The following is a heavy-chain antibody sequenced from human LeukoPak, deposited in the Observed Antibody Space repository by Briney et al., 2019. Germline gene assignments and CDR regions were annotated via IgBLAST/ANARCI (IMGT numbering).Heavy chain of an antibody. V-gene: IGHV4-38-2*02. J-gene: IGHJ4*02. CDR1: GYSISSGYY. Sequence: PSETLSLTCAVSGYSISSGYYWGWIRQPPGKGLEWIGSIYHSGSSYYNPSLKSRVTISVDTSKNQFSLELSSVAAADTAVYYCARDLIAVAGTEWYYWGQGTLVTVSS. CDR3: ARDLIAVAGTEWYY. CDR2: IYHSGSS. D-gene: IGHD6-19*01.